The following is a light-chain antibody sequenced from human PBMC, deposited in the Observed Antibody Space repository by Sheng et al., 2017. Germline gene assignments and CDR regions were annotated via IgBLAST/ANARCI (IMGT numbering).Light chain of an antibody. CDR2: NTY. Sequence: EIVMTQSPATLSVSPGERATLSCRASQSVSSNLAWYQQKPGQAPRLLIFNTYTRATGVPDRFSGSGSGTDFTLTISRLEPEDFAVYYCQQYGSSLWTFGQGTKVEIK. J-gene: IGKJ1*01. V-gene: IGKV3-20*01. CDR1: QSVSSN. CDR3: QQYGSSLWT.